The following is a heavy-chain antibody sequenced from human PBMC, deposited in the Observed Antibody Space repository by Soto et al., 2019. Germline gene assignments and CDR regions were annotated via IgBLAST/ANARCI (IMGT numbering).Heavy chain of an antibody. Sequence: QVQLQESGPGLVKPSETLSLTCTVSGGSITSYYWSWIRQPPGKGLELIGYIHNSGSTSYNPSLQRRVTISADVSKNQFSLALRSVTAADTAVYYCARRWSGTDYWGHGTLVTVSS. CDR3: ARRWSGTDY. D-gene: IGHD3-10*01. J-gene: IGHJ4*01. CDR1: GGSITSYY. CDR2: IHNSGST. V-gene: IGHV4-59*01.